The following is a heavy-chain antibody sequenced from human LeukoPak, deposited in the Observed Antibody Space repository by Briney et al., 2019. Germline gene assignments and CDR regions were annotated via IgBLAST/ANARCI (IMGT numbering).Heavy chain of an antibody. CDR2: ITAYNGNR. CDR3: ARDNDKVVDH. J-gene: IGHJ4*01. CDR1: GYTFSNYG. D-gene: IGHD1-1*01. V-gene: IGHV1-18*01. Sequence: GASAKVSCTTSGYTFSNYGISWVRQAPGRGLEWMGWITAYNGNRLYAQRFQGRITLTTDTSTSTSYMELRSLEYDDTAIYYCARDNDKVVDHWGQGTLVTVSS.